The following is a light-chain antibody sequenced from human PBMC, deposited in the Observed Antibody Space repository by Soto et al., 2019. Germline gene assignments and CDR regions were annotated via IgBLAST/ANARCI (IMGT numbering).Light chain of an antibody. CDR3: QQSYSTPTWT. Sequence: DIQMTQSPSSLSASVGDRVTITCRASQSISSSFLNWYQQKPGEAPKLLIYSTSSLQSGVPSRFSGSGSGTDFTLTISSLQPEDFATYYCQQSYSTPTWTFXQGTKADIK. V-gene: IGKV1-39*01. J-gene: IGKJ1*01. CDR1: QSISSSF. CDR2: STS.